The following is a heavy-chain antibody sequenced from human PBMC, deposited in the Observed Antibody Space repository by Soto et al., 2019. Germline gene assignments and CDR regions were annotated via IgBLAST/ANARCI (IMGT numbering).Heavy chain of an antibody. CDR1: SGSISSYY. J-gene: IGHJ4*02. Sequence: SETLSLTCTVSSGSISSYYGGWIRRPPGKGLEWIGYIYYSGSTNYNPSLKSRVTISVDTSKNQFSLKLSSVTAADTAVYYCARDEWYCSGGRCYFYFDYWGQGTLVTVAS. CDR3: ARDEWYCSGGRCYFYFDY. CDR2: IYYSGST. D-gene: IGHD2-15*01. V-gene: IGHV4-59*01.